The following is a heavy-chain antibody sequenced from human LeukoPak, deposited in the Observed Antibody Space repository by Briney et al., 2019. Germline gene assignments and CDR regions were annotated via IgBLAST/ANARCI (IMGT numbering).Heavy chain of an antibody. Sequence: PGGSLRLSCAASGFTFNDYGMSWVRQAPGKGLEWVSGINWNGGSTGYADSVKGRFTISRDNAKNSLYLQMNSLRAEDTALYYCARDYGDYVGPVAFDTWGQGTMVTVSS. CDR2: INWNGGST. J-gene: IGHJ3*02. V-gene: IGHV3-20*04. CDR3: ARDYGDYVGPVAFDT. D-gene: IGHD4-17*01. CDR1: GFTFNDYG.